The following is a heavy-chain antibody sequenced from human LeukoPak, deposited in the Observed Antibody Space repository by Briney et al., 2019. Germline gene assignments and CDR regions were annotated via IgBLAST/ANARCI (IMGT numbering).Heavy chain of an antibody. CDR1: GVSVSSNSVT. Sequence: SQTLSLTCAISGVSVSSNSVTWNWLRQSPSRGLEWLGRTYYRSTWYNDYAVSVRGRITVNPDTSKNQFSLHLNSVTPEDTAVYYCARRLTQYDCFDPWGQGILVTVSS. CDR3: ARRLTQYDCFDP. D-gene: IGHD2-2*01. CDR2: TYYRSTWYN. J-gene: IGHJ5*02. V-gene: IGHV6-1*01.